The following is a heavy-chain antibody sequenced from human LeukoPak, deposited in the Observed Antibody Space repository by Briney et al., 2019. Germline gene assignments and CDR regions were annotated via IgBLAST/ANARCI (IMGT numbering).Heavy chain of an antibody. CDR3: AKIEVPAAIGY. J-gene: IGHJ4*02. D-gene: IGHD2-2*01. Sequence: GGSLRLSCAASGFTFSQYSMNWVRQAPGKGLEWVSHIFYADSVKGRFTISRDNSKNTLYLQMNSLRAEDTAVYYCAKIEVPAAIGYWGQGTLVTVSS. V-gene: IGHV3-23*01. CDR2: I. CDR1: GFTFSQYS.